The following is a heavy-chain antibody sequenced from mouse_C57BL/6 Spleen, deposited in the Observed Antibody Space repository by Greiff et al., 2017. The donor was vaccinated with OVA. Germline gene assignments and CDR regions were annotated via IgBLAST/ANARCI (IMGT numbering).Heavy chain of an antibody. D-gene: IGHD1-1*01. J-gene: IGHJ2*01. CDR2: IYPGSGST. CDR1: GYTFTSYW. Sequence: QVQLQQPGAELVKPGASVKMSCKASGYTFTSYWITWVKQRPGQGLEWIGDIYPGSGSTNYNEKFKSKATLTVDTSSSTAYMQLSSLTSEDSAVYYCAREGFTTVVATDYWGQGTTLTVSS. CDR3: AREGFTTVVATDY. V-gene: IGHV1-55*01.